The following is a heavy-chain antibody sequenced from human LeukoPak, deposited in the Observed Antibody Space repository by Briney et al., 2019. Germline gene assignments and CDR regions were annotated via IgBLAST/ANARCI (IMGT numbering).Heavy chain of an antibody. D-gene: IGHD6-19*01. CDR2: ISTYNGNT. V-gene: IGHV1-18*01. J-gene: IGHJ4*02. CDR1: GYTFTSYG. CDR3: ARVGSDSSGWRRFDY. Sequence: ASVKVSCKASGYTFTSYGISWVRQAPGQGLEWLGWISTYNGNTHYAQKLQGRVTMTTDTSTTTAYMELRSLRSDDTAVYYCARVGSDSSGWRRFDYWGQGTLVTVSS.